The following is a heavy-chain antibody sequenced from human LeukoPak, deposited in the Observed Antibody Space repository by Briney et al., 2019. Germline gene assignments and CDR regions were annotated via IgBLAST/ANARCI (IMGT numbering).Heavy chain of an antibody. Sequence: GGSLRLSCAASGFTFSNAWMSWVRQAPGKGLEWVGRIKSKSDGGTRDYAAPVKGKFTISRDDSKNTLYLQMNSLKTEDTAVYYCTADLQGSYAMDVWGQGTTVTVSS. CDR3: TADLQGSYAMDV. CDR2: IKSKSDGGTR. J-gene: IGHJ6*02. V-gene: IGHV3-15*01. CDR1: GFTFSNAW.